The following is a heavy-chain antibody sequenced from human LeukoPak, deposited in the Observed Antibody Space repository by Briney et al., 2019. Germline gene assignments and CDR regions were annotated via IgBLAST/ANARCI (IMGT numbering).Heavy chain of an antibody. J-gene: IGHJ5*02. CDR3: ARGYSYSYSVESWFDP. CDR2: IYYSGST. CDR1: GGSISSSSYY. V-gene: IGHV4-39*01. Sequence: SETLSLTGTVSGGSISSSSYYWGWIRQPPGKGLEWIGSIYYSGSTYYNPSLKSRVTISVDTSKNQFSLKLSSVTAADTAVYYCARGYSYSYSVESWFDPWGQGTMVTVSS. D-gene: IGHD5-18*01.